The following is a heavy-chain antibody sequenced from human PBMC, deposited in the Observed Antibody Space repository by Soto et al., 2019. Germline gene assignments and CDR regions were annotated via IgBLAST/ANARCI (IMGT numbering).Heavy chain of an antibody. D-gene: IGHD3-3*01. CDR2: IYYSGST. CDR1: GGSISSVGYY. V-gene: IGHV4-31*03. CDR3: ARAVGITIFGVVTPHYGMDV. Sequence: QVQLQESGPGLVKPSQTLSLTCTVSGGSISSVGYYWSWIRQHPGKGLEWIGYIYYSGSTYYNPSLKSRVTISVDTSKNPFSLKLSSVSAAATAVYYCARAVGITIFGVVTPHYGMDVWGKGTTVTVSS. J-gene: IGHJ6*04.